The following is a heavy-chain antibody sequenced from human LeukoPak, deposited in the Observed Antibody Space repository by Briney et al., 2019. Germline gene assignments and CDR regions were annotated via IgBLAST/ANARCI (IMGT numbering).Heavy chain of an antibody. CDR3: ARGNYASTGPGALDI. V-gene: IGHV3-53*01. CDR1: GFTVSNNY. CDR2: MYGGGST. D-gene: IGHD3-22*01. J-gene: IGHJ3*02. Sequence: PGGSLRLSCAASGFTVSNNYMSWVRQAPGKGLEWVSVMYGGGSTNYADSVKGRFIISRDDSKNILDLQMNSLKAEDTAVYYCARGNYASTGPGALDIWGQGTMVTVSS.